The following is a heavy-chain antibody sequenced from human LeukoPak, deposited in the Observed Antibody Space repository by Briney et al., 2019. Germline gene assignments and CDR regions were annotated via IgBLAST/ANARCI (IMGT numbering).Heavy chain of an antibody. Sequence: GRSLRLSCAASGFTFSSYGMHWVRQAPGKGLEWVAVILSDGSKEFYTDSVKGRFTISRDNSKNTLYLQMNSLRAEDTAVYYCARGLRYDFWSGYYDYWGQGTLVTVSS. CDR3: ARGLRYDFWSGYYDY. CDR2: ILSDGSKE. D-gene: IGHD3-3*01. J-gene: IGHJ4*02. CDR1: GFTFSSYG. V-gene: IGHV3-30*03.